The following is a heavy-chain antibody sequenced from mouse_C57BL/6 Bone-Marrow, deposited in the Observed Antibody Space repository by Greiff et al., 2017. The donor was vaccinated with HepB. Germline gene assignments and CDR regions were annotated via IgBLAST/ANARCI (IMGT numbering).Heavy chain of an antibody. CDR2: INPNNGGT. J-gene: IGHJ4*01. V-gene: IGHV1-26*01. D-gene: IGHD1-1*01. CDR3: ARSPLLRSYAMDY. CDR1: GYTFTDYY. Sequence: EVQLQQSGPELVKPGASVKISCKASGYTFTDYYMNWVKQSHGKSLEWIGDINPNNGGTSYNQKFKGKATLTVDKSSSTAYMELRSLTSEDSAVYYCARSPLLRSYAMDYWGQGTSVTVSS.